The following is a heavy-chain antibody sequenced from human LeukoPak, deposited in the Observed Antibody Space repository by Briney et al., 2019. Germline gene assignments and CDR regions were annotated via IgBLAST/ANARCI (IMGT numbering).Heavy chain of an antibody. CDR3: ARGTLYRGWSYYLDF. CDR2: VYYSRTT. J-gene: IGHJ4*02. D-gene: IGHD6-19*01. CDR1: GDSISLSFYY. V-gene: IGHV4-39*07. Sequence: PSETLSLTCSVSGDSISLSFYYWGWIRQPPGKALEWIGSVYYSRTTSYNPSLKSRVTISVDMSKNHFSLRLRSVTAADTAMYYCARGTLYRGWSYYLDFWGQGSQVTVSS.